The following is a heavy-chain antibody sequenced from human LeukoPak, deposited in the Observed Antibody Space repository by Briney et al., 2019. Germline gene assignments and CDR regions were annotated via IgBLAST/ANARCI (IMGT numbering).Heavy chain of an antibody. CDR1: GFTFSNYN. Sequence: GGSLRLSCAASGFTFSNYNMNWVRQAPGKGLEWVSSISSSSTYIYYADSVKGRFTISRDNAKNSLYLQMNSLRAEDTAVYYCARPFGYFDWLLDYWGQGTLVTVSS. V-gene: IGHV3-21*01. D-gene: IGHD3-9*01. CDR2: ISSSSTYI. J-gene: IGHJ4*02. CDR3: ARPFGYFDWLLDY.